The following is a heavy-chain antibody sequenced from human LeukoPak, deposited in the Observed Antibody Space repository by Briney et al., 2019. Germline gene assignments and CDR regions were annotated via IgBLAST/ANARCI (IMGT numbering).Heavy chain of an antibody. D-gene: IGHD6-13*01. V-gene: IGHV4-39*01. CDR1: GGSISSGSYY. J-gene: IGHJ4*02. CDR3: ARSPRGYSSSWYAFDY. CDR2: IYYSGST. Sequence: NPSQTLSLTCTVSGGSISSGSYYWSWIRQPAGKGLEWIGSIYYSGSTYYNPSLKSRVTISVDTSKNQFSLKLSSVTAADTAVYYCARSPRGYSSSWYAFDYWGQGTLVTVSS.